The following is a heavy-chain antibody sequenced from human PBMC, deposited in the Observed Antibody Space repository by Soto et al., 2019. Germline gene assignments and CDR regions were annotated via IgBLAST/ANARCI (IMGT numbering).Heavy chain of an antibody. CDR3: ARQCRGVTCHWFVP. Sequence: SETLSLTCTVSGGSITGGSISSTTYYWGWMRQPPGKGLEWIASFFIGGNTYYNPSLKSRVTISVDTSKNQFSLTLTSVTAADTAVYYCARQCRGVTCHWFVPWGQGTLVTVSS. CDR2: FFIGGNT. D-gene: IGHD2-15*01. CDR1: GGSITGGSISSTTYY. V-gene: IGHV4-39*01. J-gene: IGHJ5*02.